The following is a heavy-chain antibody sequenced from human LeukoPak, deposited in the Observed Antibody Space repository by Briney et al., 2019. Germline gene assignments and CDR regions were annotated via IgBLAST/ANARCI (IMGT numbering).Heavy chain of an antibody. J-gene: IGHJ4*02. V-gene: IGHV4-59*01. D-gene: IGHD2-15*01. CDR2: IYYSGNT. Sequence: TSETLSLTCSVSGASISSYSWSWIRQPPGKGLEWIGYIYYSGNTNYNPSLESRVTISVDTSNNEVSLNLNSVTAADTAVYYCARFVGSGLDYWGQGTLLTVSS. CDR1: GASISSYS. CDR3: ARFVGSGLDY.